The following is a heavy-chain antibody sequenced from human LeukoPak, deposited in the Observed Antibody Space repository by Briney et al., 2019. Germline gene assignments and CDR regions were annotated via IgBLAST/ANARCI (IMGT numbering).Heavy chain of an antibody. J-gene: IGHJ4*02. CDR2: IYYTGST. CDR3: ARGVLITGTTPLDF. Sequence: PSETLSLTCTVSGGSISNYYWNWIRQPPGKGLEWIGYIYYTGSTNYNPSLKSRVTISVDTSKNQFSLKLSSVTAADTAVYYCARGVLITGTTPLDFWGQGTLVTVSS. CDR1: GGSISNYY. D-gene: IGHD1-7*01. V-gene: IGHV4-59*01.